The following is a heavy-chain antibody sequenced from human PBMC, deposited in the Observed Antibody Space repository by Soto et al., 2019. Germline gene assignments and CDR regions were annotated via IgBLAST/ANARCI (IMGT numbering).Heavy chain of an antibody. CDR2: INPNSGGT. V-gene: IGHV1-2*04. D-gene: IGHD3-22*01. CDR3: ARENYYDSSAPYYYGMDV. Sequence: QVPLVQSGAEVKKPGASVKVSCKASGYTFTGYYMHWVRQAPGQGLEWMGWINPNSGGTNYAQKFQGWVTMTRDTSISTAYMELSRLRSDDTAVYYCARENYYDSSAPYYYGMDVWGQGTTVTVSS. CDR1: GYTFTGYY. J-gene: IGHJ6*02.